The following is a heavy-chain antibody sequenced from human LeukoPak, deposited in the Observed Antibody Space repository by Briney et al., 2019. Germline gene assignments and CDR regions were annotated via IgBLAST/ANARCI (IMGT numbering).Heavy chain of an antibody. CDR2: IKQDVSEK. V-gene: IGHV3-7*01. Sequence: PGGSLRLSCAASGFTFSSYWMTWVRQPPGKGLEWVANIKQDVSEKYYVDSVKGRFTISRENAKNSLYLQMNSLRAEDTAVYYCARVQRKYQLPRLNDYDYMDVWGKGTTVTISS. D-gene: IGHD2-2*01. CDR3: ARVQRKYQLPRLNDYDYMDV. CDR1: GFTFSSYW. J-gene: IGHJ6*03.